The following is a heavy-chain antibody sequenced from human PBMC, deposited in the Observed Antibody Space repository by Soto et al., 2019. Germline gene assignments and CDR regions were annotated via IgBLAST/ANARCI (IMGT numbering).Heavy chain of an antibody. Sequence: SETMSLTCTVSGASISSYYWSWIRQPPGKGLEWIGEINHSGSTNYNPSLKSRVTISVDTSKNQFSLKLSSVTAADTAVYYCARGGKRGYSYGLYYYYYYMDVWGKGTTVTVSS. D-gene: IGHD5-18*01. CDR3: ARGGKRGYSYGLYYYYYYMDV. CDR2: INHSGST. V-gene: IGHV4-34*01. CDR1: GASISSYY. J-gene: IGHJ6*03.